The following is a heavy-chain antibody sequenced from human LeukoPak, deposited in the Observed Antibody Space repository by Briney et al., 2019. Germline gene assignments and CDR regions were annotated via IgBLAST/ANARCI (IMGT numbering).Heavy chain of an antibody. D-gene: IGHD3-10*01. V-gene: IGHV3-66*04. CDR3: ATPGASESGKYYNDY. CDR2: THPGGDT. CDR1: GFTVNSNF. J-gene: IGHJ4*02. Sequence: GGSLRLSCAASGFTVNSNFMNWVRQAPGEGLEWVSFTHPGGDTYYADSARGRFTISRDNSKNTVFLQMNSLRAEDTAVYYCATPGASESGKYYNDYWGQGTLVTVSS.